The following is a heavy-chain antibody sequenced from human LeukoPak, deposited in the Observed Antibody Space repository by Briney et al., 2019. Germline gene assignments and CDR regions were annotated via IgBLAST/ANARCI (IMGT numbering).Heavy chain of an antibody. CDR1: GFSFTYYD. V-gene: IGHV3-23*01. CDR2: IRGSDGST. J-gene: IGHJ3*02. Sequence: GGSLRLSCAASGFSFTYYDMVWVRQAPGKGLEWVSGIRGSDGSTYYADSVKGRFTISSDTSKNTLYLQMNSLRAEDTAVYYCAKDPYGNSPGAFDIWGQGTMVSVSS. CDR3: AKDPYGNSPGAFDI. D-gene: IGHD4-23*01.